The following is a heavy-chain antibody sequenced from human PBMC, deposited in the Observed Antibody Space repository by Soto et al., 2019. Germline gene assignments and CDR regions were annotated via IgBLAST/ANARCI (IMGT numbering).Heavy chain of an antibody. D-gene: IGHD6-13*01. Sequence: QVQLQESGPGLVKPSQTLSLTCTVSGGSISSGGYYWSWIRQHPGKGLEWIGYIYYSGSTYYNPSLTSRVTVSVDTSKNQFALKLSSVTAADTAVYYCARDGGPADGTVYWGQGTLVTVSS. V-gene: IGHV4-31*03. CDR3: ARDGGPADGTVY. CDR1: GGSISSGGYY. CDR2: IYYSGST. J-gene: IGHJ4*02.